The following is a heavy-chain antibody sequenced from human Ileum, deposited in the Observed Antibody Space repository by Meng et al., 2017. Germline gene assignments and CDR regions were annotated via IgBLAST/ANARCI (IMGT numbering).Heavy chain of an antibody. CDR3: ARDQGYSSGWYVY. V-gene: IGHV3-7*01. CDR2: IKQDGSEK. J-gene: IGHJ4*02. CDR1: GFTFSSYW. Sequence: GESLKIYCAASGFTFSSYWMSWVRQAPGKGLEWVANIKQDGSEKYYVDSVKGRFTISRDNAKNSLYLQMNSLRAEDTAVYYCARDQGYSSGWYVYWGQGTLVTVSS. D-gene: IGHD6-19*01.